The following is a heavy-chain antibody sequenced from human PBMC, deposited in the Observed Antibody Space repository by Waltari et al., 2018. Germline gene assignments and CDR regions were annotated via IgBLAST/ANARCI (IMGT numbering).Heavy chain of an antibody. Sequence: EVQLVESGGGFFQPGGSLRLSCEASGFDFSNYWIHWVRQAPGRGLEWVSRISGDGTSISNADSVGGRFSISRDNYKNTVYLQIHSLRAEDTAVFYCARLMLSHPENGMDVWGQGTSVTVS. CDR3: ARLMLSHPENGMDV. CDR2: ISGDGTSI. V-gene: IGHV3-74*01. CDR1: GFDFSNYW. D-gene: IGHD3-10*02. J-gene: IGHJ6*02.